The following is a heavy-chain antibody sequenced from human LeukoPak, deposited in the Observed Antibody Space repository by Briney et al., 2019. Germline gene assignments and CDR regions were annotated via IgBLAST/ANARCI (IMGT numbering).Heavy chain of an antibody. CDR2: INHSGST. V-gene: IGHV4-34*01. J-gene: IGHJ4*02. CDR3: ARGPNYPSPSPFDY. CDR1: GGSFSGYY. Sequence: SETLSLTCAVYGGSFSGYYWSWIRQPPGKGLEWIGEINHSGSTNYNPSLKSRVTISVDTSKNQFSLKLSSVTAADTAVYYCARGPNYPSPSPFDYWGQGTLVTVSS. D-gene: IGHD5-24*01.